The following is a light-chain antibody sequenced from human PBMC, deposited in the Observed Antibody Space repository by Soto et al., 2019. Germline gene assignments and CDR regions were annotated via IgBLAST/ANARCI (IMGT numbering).Light chain of an antibody. V-gene: IGKV3-15*01. J-gene: IGKJ5*01. CDR1: QSVRSN. CDR2: GAS. CDR3: KQYNNWPPIT. Sequence: DILMTQSPATLSVSPGDRATLSCRASQSVRSNLAWYQHKPGQAPRLLIYGASTRATGIPARFSGSGSGTEFTLTISSLQSEDFAVYYCKQYNNWPPITFGQGTRLEIK.